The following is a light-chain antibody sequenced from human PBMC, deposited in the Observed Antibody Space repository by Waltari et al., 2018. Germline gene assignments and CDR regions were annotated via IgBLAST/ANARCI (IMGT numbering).Light chain of an antibody. CDR1: QKLLYSANNKTY. CDR3: QQYHSSPLT. J-gene: IGKJ4*01. V-gene: IGKV4-1*01. Sequence: DIVMTHPPPPLPVPPGERPTIHCKSGQKLLYSANNKTYMAGYQQKPRQPPKLLISWAATRESGVPDRFTGSGSGTDFTLTISSLQAEDVAVYYCQQYHSSPLTFGGGTKVEI. CDR2: WAA.